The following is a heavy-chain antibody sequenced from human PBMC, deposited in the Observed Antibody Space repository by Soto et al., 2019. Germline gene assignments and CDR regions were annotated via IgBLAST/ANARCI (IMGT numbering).Heavy chain of an antibody. CDR1: GSIFTSYS. CDR3: ARASGASSSSFDY. Sequence: ASVKVSCKASGSIFTSYSISWVRQAPGQGLEWMGWIRSYNGNTNYAQKLQGRLTMTTDTSTSTAYMELRSLRSDDTAVYYCARASGASSSSFDYWGQGTLVTVSS. V-gene: IGHV1-18*01. D-gene: IGHD6-6*01. CDR2: IRSYNGNT. J-gene: IGHJ4*02.